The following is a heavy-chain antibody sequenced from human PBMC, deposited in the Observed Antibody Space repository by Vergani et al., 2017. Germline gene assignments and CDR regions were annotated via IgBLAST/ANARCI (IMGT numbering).Heavy chain of an antibody. CDR3: ARWGNEKRLDS. V-gene: IGHV3-33*01. D-gene: IGHD1-1*01. J-gene: IGHJ5*01. CDR1: GFTFSSNG. CDR2: IGYDGSNK. Sequence: QVQLVESEGGVFRPGRSLTLPCVASGFTFSSNGMPGVRQAPGKGLEWVAFIGYDGSNKYYGDSVKGRFTISRDNSKNTLYLQMNSLRVEDTAVYYCARWGNEKRLDSWGQGTLVTVSS.